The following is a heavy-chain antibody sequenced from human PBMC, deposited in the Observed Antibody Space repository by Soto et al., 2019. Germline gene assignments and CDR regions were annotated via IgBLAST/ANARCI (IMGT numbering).Heavy chain of an antibody. CDR2: IGESGTPT. Sequence: PGGSLGLSCAASGFTFSSYAMKWVRQAPGKGLEWVSLIGESGTPTYYADSVKGRFTISRDNSGNTLFLEMYSLRAEDTAVYYCARYIPGVRYYGMDVWGQGTTVTV. CDR3: ARYIPGVRYYGMDV. CDR1: GFTFSSYA. V-gene: IGHV3-23*01. D-gene: IGHD2-2*01. J-gene: IGHJ6*02.